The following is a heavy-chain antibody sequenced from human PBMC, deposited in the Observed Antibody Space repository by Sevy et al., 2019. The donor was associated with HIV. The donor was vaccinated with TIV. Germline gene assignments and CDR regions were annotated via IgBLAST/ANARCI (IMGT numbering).Heavy chain of an antibody. CDR1: GFTFSGYG. CDR3: ARDSVRGGYFDSSGYYLLDY. J-gene: IGHJ4*02. D-gene: IGHD3-22*01. V-gene: IGHV3-33*01. CDR2: IWYDGSNK. Sequence: GGSLRLSCAASGFTFSGYGMHWVRQAPGKGLEWVAMIWYDGSNKYYRDSVKGRFTLSRDNSRKTLYLQMNSLRAADTAVYYCARDSVRGGYFDSSGYYLLDYWGQGTLVTVSS.